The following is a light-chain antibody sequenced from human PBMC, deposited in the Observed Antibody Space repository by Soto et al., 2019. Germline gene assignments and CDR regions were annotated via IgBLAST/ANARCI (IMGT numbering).Light chain of an antibody. J-gene: IGKJ5*01. CDR1: QSVSSSY. Sequence: EIVLTQSPGTLSLSPGERATLSCRASQSVSSSYLAWYQQKPGQDPRLLIYGASSRATGIPDRFSGSGSGAEVTLTISRLEPEDFAVYYCQQYGSSPLITFGQGTRLEIK. CDR2: GAS. CDR3: QQYGSSPLIT. V-gene: IGKV3-20*01.